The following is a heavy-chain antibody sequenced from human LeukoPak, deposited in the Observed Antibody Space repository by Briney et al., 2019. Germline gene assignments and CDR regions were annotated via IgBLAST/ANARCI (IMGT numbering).Heavy chain of an antibody. CDR3: ARPGDRSGYYYWFGY. CDR1: GFTFSSYA. V-gene: IGHV3-30-3*01. D-gene: IGHD3-22*01. J-gene: IGHJ5*01. CDR2: ISYDGSNK. Sequence: GGSLRLSCAASGFTFSSYALHWVRQAPGKGLEWVAVISYDGSNKDYADSVKGRFTISRDNSKNTLYLQMSSLRAEDTAVYYCARPGDRSGYYYWFGYWGQGTLVTVSS.